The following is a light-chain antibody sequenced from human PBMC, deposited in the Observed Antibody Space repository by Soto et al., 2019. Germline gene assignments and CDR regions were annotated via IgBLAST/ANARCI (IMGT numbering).Light chain of an antibody. CDR1: QSVSSSF. CDR3: QQYVTSPWA. J-gene: IGKJ1*01. Sequence: EIVLTQSPGTLSLSPGERATLSCRARQSVSSSFLAWYQQKPGQAPRLLIYGASNRATGIPDRFSGSGSGTDFTLTISRLEPEDFAVYYCQQYVTSPWAFGQGTKV. V-gene: IGKV3-20*01. CDR2: GAS.